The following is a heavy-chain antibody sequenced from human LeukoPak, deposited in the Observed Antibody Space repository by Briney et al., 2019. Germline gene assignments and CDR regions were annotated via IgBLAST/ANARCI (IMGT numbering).Heavy chain of an antibody. CDR3: ARVVAAAGNNWFDP. J-gene: IGHJ5*02. CDR1: GGSISSYY. CDR2: LYYSGST. V-gene: IGHV4-59*12. D-gene: IGHD6-25*01. Sequence: SETLSLICTVSGGSISSYYWTWIRQPPGKGLEWIGSLYYSGSTNYNPSLKSRVTISVDTSKNQFSLKLNSVTAADTAVYYCARVVAAAGNNWFDPWGQGTLVTVSS.